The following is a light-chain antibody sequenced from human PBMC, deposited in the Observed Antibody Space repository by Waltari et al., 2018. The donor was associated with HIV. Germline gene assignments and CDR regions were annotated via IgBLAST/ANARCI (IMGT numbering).Light chain of an antibody. CDR1: RSHFGLYNF. V-gene: IGLV2-14*03. J-gene: IGLJ2*01. CDR2: DVT. Sequence: QSALTQPASVSGSPGQSVTISCTGTRSHFGLYNFVSWYHPYPGTVPKVIIYDVTSRPSGVPHRFSCSRSGNTAALTISGLQVDDEAVYYCSTHTTNDTLEFGGGTKLTVL. CDR3: STHTTNDTLE.